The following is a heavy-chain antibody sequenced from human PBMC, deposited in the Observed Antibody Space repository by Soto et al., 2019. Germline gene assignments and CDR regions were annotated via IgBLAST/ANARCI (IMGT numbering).Heavy chain of an antibody. CDR3: ARDSKLGISSRNYYYYYMDV. Sequence: GGSLRLSCAASGFTFSSYSMNWVRQAPGKGLEWVSYISSSSSTIYYADSVKGRFTISRDNAKNSLYLQMNSLRAEDTAVYYCARDSKLGISSRNYYYYYMDVWGKGTTVTVSS. V-gene: IGHV3-48*04. CDR1: GFTFSSYS. D-gene: IGHD7-27*01. CDR2: ISSSSSTI. J-gene: IGHJ6*03.